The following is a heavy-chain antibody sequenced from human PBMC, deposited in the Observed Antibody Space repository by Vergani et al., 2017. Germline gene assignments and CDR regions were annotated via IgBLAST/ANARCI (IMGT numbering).Heavy chain of an antibody. V-gene: IGHV1-2*02. J-gene: IGHJ2*01. CDR1: GYTFTGYY. D-gene: IGHD1-26*01. Sequence: QVQLVQSGAEVKKPGASVKVSCKASGYTFTGYYMYWVRQAPGHGLEWMGWINPNSGRTNYAQKFQGRVTMTRDTSKNQFSLKLSSVTAADTAVYYCARDKTVGSYGVGYFDLWGRGTLVTVS. CDR2: INPNSGRT. CDR3: ARDKTVGSYGVGYFDL.